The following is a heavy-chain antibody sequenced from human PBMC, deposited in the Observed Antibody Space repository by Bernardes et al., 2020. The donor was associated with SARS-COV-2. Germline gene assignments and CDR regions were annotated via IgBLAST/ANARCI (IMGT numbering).Heavy chain of an antibody. CDR3: TGSGRTVG. CDR1: EFTSRSYS. D-gene: IGHD6-19*01. Sequence: GGSRRLSVAAPEFTSRSYSRNWVLTPPGKGLEWVSYISSSSNTIYYTDSVKGRFTIARDNAKNSLYLQMNSLSDEDTAVYYCTGSGRTVGWGQGTLVTVSS. J-gene: IGHJ4*02. V-gene: IGHV3-48*02. CDR2: ISSSSNTI.